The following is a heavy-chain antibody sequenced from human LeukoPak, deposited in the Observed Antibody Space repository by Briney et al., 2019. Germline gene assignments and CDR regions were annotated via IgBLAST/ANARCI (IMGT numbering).Heavy chain of an antibody. D-gene: IGHD6-19*01. V-gene: IGHV1-24*01. Sequence: GASVKVSCKVSGYTLTELSMHWERQAPGKGLEWMGGFDPENGETIYAQKLQGRVTMTEDTSTDTAYMELSSLRSEDTAVYYCATWEYSSGPFDYWGQGTLVTVSS. J-gene: IGHJ4*02. CDR1: GYTLTELS. CDR3: ATWEYSSGPFDY. CDR2: FDPENGET.